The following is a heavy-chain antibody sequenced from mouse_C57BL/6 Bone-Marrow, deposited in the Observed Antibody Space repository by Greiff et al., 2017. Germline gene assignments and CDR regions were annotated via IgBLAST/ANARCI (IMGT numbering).Heavy chain of an antibody. J-gene: IGHJ1*03. CDR3: TTITTVVAKGYFDV. CDR2: IDPENGDT. CDR1: GFNIKDDY. V-gene: IGHV14-4*01. Sequence: EVQLQQSGAELVRPGASVKLSCTASGFNIKDDYMHWVKQRPEQGLEWIGWIDPENGDTESASKFQGKATITADTSSNTAYLQLSSLTSEDTAVYYCTTITTVVAKGYFDVWGTGTTVTVSS. D-gene: IGHD1-1*01.